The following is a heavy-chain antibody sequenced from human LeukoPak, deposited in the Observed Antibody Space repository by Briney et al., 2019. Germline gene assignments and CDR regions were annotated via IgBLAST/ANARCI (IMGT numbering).Heavy chain of an antibody. CDR2: IHASGST. V-gene: IGHV4-4*07. Sequence: SGTLSLTCTVSNGSITSYYWSGIRPPAGKGLEWIWRIHASGSTNYNPSLKSRVTMSVDTPKNQFPLKLSSATAADTAIYFCARGDRAVAGAWGWFDPWGQGTLVTVSS. CDR3: ARGDRAVAGAWGWFDP. D-gene: IGHD6-19*01. J-gene: IGHJ5*02. CDR1: NGSITSYY.